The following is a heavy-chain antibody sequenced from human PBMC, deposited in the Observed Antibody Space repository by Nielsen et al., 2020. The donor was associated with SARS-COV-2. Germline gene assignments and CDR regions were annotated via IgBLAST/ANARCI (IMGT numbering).Heavy chain of an antibody. CDR2: IKSKTDGETT. CDR1: GFTFSNAW. J-gene: IGHJ4*02. V-gene: IGHV3-15*01. Sequence: GGSLRLSCAASGFTFSNAWMSWVRQAPGKGLEWVGRIKSKTDGETTDYAAPVKGRFTISRDDSKNTLYLQMNSLKTEDTAVYYCTTGGIHWGQGTLVTVSS. CDR3: TTGGIH. D-gene: IGHD2-15*01.